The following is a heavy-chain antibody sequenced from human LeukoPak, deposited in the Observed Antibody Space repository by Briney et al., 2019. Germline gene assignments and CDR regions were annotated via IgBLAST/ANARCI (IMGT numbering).Heavy chain of an antibody. CDR2: LDTGGAT. V-gene: IGHV3-53*01. Sequence: GGSLRLSCAVSGFTVRSHFMAWVRQAPGKGLEWVSVLDTGGATHYADSVKGRFTISRDNTWNTLFLQMNSLRAEDTAVYYCARDFLDYGSGSYYTHDYWGQGTLVTVSS. D-gene: IGHD3-10*01. CDR1: GFTVRSHF. CDR3: ARDFLDYGSGSYYTHDY. J-gene: IGHJ4*02.